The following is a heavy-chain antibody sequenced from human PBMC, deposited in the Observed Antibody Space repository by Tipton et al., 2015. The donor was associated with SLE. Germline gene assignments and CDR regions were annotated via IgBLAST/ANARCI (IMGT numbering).Heavy chain of an antibody. CDR1: GGAISIFY. D-gene: IGHD6-6*01. CDR3: ATSAYSSSSDAFDF. Sequence: LRLSCTVSGGAISIFYWSWIRQPAGKGLEWIGRLFPGGNTNYNPSLQSRVTMSVDTSKKQFSLTLSSVTAADTAVYFCATSAYSSSSDAFDFWGPGTMVSVSS. J-gene: IGHJ3*01. CDR2: LFPGGNT. V-gene: IGHV4-4*07.